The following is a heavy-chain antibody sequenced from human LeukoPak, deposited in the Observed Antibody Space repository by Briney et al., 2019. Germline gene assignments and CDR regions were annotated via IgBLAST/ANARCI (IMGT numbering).Heavy chain of an antibody. V-gene: IGHV3-23*01. Sequence: GGSLRLSCAASGFTFSSYAMSWVRQAPGKGLEWVSPITGSGGSTYYADSVKGRFTISRDNSKNTLYLQMISLGAEDTAVYYCAKGYGSGTSRYYFDYWGQGTLVTVSS. J-gene: IGHJ4*02. CDR1: GFTFSSYA. CDR3: AKGYGSGTSRYYFDY. D-gene: IGHD3-10*01. CDR2: ITGSGGST.